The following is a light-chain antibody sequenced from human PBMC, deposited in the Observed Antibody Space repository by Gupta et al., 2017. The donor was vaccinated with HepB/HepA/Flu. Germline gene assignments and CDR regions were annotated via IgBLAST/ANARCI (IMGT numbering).Light chain of an antibody. CDR3: AAWDDSLNGRV. CDR2: KNN. J-gene: IGLJ2*01. Sequence: SVLTQPPSASGTPGQRVTISCSGSSSNIGSNTVNWYQQLTGTAPKLLIYKNNQRPSGVPDRFSGSKSGTSASLAISGLQSEDEADYYCAAWDDSLNGRVFGGGTKLTVL. V-gene: IGLV1-44*01. CDR1: SSNIGSNT.